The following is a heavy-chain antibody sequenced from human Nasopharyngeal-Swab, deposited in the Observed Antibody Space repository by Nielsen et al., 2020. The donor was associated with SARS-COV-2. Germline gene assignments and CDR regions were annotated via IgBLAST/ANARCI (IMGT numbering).Heavy chain of an antibody. Sequence: GESLKISCAASGFTFSRYAMHWVRQAPGKGLEWVAVVLYDGSYESYADSVKGRFTISRDNSKNTLFLQMNSLRAEDTALYSCARDLSEYGVNEGVFYWGQGTLVTVSS. CDR1: GFTFSRYA. CDR2: VLYDGSYE. CDR3: ARDLSEYGVNEGVFY. J-gene: IGHJ4*02. V-gene: IGHV3-30*04. D-gene: IGHD5/OR15-5a*01.